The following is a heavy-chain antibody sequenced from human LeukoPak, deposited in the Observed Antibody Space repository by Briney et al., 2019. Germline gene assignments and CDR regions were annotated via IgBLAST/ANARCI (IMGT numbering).Heavy chain of an antibody. CDR1: GYTFTSYG. V-gene: IGHV1-46*01. CDR2: INPSSTST. CDR3: ARAVSMIVVVFDY. Sequence: GASVKVSCKASGYTFTSYGISWVRQAPGQGLEWMGIINPSSTSTNYAQKFQGRVTMTRDMSTSTVYMELSSLRSEDTAVYYCARAVSMIVVVFDYWGQGTLVTVSS. D-gene: IGHD3-22*01. J-gene: IGHJ4*02.